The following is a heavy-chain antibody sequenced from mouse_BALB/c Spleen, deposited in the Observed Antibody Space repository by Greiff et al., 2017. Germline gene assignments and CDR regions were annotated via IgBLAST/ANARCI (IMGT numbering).Heavy chain of an antibody. CDR3: ARKEKGGFAY. V-gene: IGHV7-3*02. J-gene: IGHJ3*01. CDR1: GFTFTDYY. Sequence: EVKVVESGGGLVQPGGSLRLSCATSGFTFTDYYMSWVRQPPGKALEWLGFIRNKANGYTTEYSASVKGRFTISRDNSQSILYLQMNTLRAEDSATYYCARKEKGGFAYWGQGTLVTVSA. CDR2: IRNKANGYTT.